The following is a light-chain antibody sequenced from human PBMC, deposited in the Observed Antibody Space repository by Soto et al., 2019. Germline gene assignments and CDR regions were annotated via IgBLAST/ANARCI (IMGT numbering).Light chain of an antibody. CDR1: QKIGSW. CDR3: QQANSFPIT. Sequence: DIQMTQSPSSVSASVGDRVTITCRASQKIGSWLAWYQQKPGKAPKFLIYAASNLQSGVPSRFSGSGSGTDFTLTISSLQPEDFATYYCQQANSFPITFGQGTRLEIK. V-gene: IGKV1-12*01. CDR2: AAS. J-gene: IGKJ5*01.